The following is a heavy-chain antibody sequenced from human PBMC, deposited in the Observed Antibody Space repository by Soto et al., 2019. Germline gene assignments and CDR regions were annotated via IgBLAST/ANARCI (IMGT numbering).Heavy chain of an antibody. Sequence: QVQLQESGPGLVKPSQTLSLTCSVSGGSISSDDYYWSWIRQPPGKGLEWIGYIYYSGSTYYNPSLNSRVTISVDSAKNQFSLKLSSVTAADTAVYYCAKEGSNWNGEDYWGQGTLVTVSS. J-gene: IGHJ4*02. D-gene: IGHD1-1*01. CDR2: IYYSGST. V-gene: IGHV4-30-4*01. CDR3: AKEGSNWNGEDY. CDR1: GGSISSDDYY.